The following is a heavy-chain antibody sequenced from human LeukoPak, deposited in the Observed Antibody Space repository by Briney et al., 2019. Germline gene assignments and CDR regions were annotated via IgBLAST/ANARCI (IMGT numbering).Heavy chain of an antibody. V-gene: IGHV3-30*02. J-gene: IGHJ4*02. CDR2: IRYDGSDK. CDR3: TTFYHEYSPY. Sequence: HPGGSLRLSCAASGFTFSRYGMHWVRQAPGKGLEWVAFIRYDGSDKYYADSVKGRFTISRDDSKNTLYLQMNSLKTEDTAVYYCTTFYHEYSPYWGRGTLVTVSS. D-gene: IGHD2/OR15-2a*01. CDR1: GFTFSRYG.